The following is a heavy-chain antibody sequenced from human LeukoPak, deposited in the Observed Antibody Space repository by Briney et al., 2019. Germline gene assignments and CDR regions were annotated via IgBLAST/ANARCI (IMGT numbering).Heavy chain of an antibody. V-gene: IGHV3-21*01. Sequence: PGGSLRLSCAASGFTFSNYNMNWVRQAPGKGLEWVSSISSSSSYIYYADSVKGRFTISRDNAKNSLYLQMNSLRAEDTAVYYCASSLYYDILTGYSPGYFDYWGQGTLVTVSS. D-gene: IGHD3-9*01. J-gene: IGHJ4*02. CDR1: GFTFSNYN. CDR2: ISSSSSYI. CDR3: ASSLYYDILTGYSPGYFDY.